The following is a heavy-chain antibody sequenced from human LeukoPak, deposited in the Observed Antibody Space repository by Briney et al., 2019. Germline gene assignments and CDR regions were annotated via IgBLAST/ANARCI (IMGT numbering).Heavy chain of an antibody. CDR1: GGSISSSSYY. D-gene: IGHD3-22*01. V-gene: IGHV4-39*01. CDR2: IYYSGST. CDR3: ARIPYYYDSSGYYYGYYMDV. J-gene: IGHJ6*03. Sequence: SETLSLTCTVSGGSISSSSYYWGWIRQPPGKGLEWIGSIYYSGSTYYNPSLKSRVTISVDTSKNQFSLKLSSVTAADTAVYYCARIPYYYDSSGYYYGYYMDVWGKGTTVTISS.